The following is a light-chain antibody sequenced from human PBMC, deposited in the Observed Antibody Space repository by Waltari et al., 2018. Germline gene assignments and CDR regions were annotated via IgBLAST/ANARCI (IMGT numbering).Light chain of an antibody. J-gene: IGKJ2*01. CDR1: RNVGSS. Sequence: EVVLTQSPGALSVSPGESATLSCRASRNVGSSLAWYQQTPGQAPRLLVYDAKNRATDVPARFSGREYGTQFTLTISSLQSEDFGVYYCHQYNYWPPAYTFGQGTKLEIK. CDR3: HQYNYWPPAYT. V-gene: IGKV3-15*01. CDR2: DAK.